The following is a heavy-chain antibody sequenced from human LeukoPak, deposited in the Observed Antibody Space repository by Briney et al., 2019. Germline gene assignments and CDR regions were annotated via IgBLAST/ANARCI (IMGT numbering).Heavy chain of an antibody. J-gene: IGHJ4*02. CDR1: GFSFSGYW. Sequence: GGSLRLSCSASGFSFSGYWMTWVRQAPGKGLEWVANIKPDGSATYYVDSMRDRFTISRDNAKSSLFLQINGLRVEDTAVYYCARHLDWSFDYWGQGTLVTVSS. CDR3: ARHLDWSFDY. V-gene: IGHV3-7*01. D-gene: IGHD3/OR15-3a*01. CDR2: IKPDGSAT.